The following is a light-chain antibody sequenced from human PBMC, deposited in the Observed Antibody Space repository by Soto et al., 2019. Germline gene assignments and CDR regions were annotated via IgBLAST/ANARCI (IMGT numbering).Light chain of an antibody. Sequence: DIQMTQSPSSLSASVGDGVTITCRASQGIGNYLAWYQQKPGKVPKLLIYAASTLQSGVPSRFSGSGSGTDFTLTISSLQPEDVATYYCQKYNSAPLTFGGGTKVQIK. CDR3: QKYNSAPLT. CDR2: AAS. V-gene: IGKV1-27*01. J-gene: IGKJ4*01. CDR1: QGIGNY.